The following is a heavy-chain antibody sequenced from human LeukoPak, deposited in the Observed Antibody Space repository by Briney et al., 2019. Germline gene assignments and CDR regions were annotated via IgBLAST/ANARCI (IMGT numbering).Heavy chain of an antibody. CDR3: ARDRDGGGSPY. CDR1: GYTFTGHY. V-gene: IGHV1-18*01. J-gene: IGHJ4*02. D-gene: IGHD3-16*01. CDR2: ISAYNGNT. Sequence: ASVKVSCKASGYTFTGHYIHWLRQAPGQGLEWMGWISAYNGNTNYAQKLQGRVTMTTDTSTSTAYMELRSLRSDDTAVYYCARDRDGGGSPYWGQGTLVTVSS.